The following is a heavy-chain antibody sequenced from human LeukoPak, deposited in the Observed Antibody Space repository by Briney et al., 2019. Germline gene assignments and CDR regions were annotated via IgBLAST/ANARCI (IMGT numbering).Heavy chain of an antibody. CDR2: INHSEST. J-gene: IGHJ3*02. V-gene: IGHV4-34*01. CDR3: ARDPSGAFDI. D-gene: IGHD3-10*01. Sequence: SETLSLTCAVYGGSFSGYYWSWIRHPPGKGLEWIGEINHSESTNYNPSLTSRVTISLDMSKNQFSLKLSSVTAADTAVYYCARDPSGAFDIWGQGTMVTVSS. CDR1: GGSFSGYY.